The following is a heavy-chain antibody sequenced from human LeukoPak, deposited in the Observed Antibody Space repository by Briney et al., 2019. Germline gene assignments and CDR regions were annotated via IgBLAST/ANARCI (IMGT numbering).Heavy chain of an antibody. CDR1: GGTFSSYA. D-gene: IGHD6-13*01. CDR3: ARVPRIAAPPNYYYYMDV. V-gene: IGHV1-2*02. CDR2: IYPNSGGT. J-gene: IGHJ6*03. Sequence: ASVKVSCKASGGTFSSYAISWVRQAPGQGLEWMGWIYPNSGGTNYAQKFQGRVTMTRDTSISTAYMELSRLRSDDTAVYYCARVPRIAAPPNYYYYMDVWGKGTTVTVSS.